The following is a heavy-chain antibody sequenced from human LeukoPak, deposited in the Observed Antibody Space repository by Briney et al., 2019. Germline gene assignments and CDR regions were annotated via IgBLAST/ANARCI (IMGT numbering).Heavy chain of an antibody. CDR3: VRELVPQSINSGYDSFHI. CDR2: IKQDGSEK. J-gene: IGHJ3*02. Sequence: GESLRLSCAASEFTFFTYSMSWVRQAPGKGLEWVANIKQDGSEKYYVDSVKGRFTISRDNAKNSLSLQMNSLSAEDTAVYYCVRELVPQSINSGYDSFHIWGQGTMVTVSS. CDR1: EFTFFTYS. V-gene: IGHV3-7*01. D-gene: IGHD5-12*01.